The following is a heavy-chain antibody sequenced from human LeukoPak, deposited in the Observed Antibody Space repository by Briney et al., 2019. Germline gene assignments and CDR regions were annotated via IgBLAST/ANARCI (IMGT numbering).Heavy chain of an antibody. J-gene: IGHJ4*02. CDR2: ISSSSSTI. Sequence: GGSLRLSCAASGFTFSSYSMNWVRQAPGKGLEWVSYISSSSSTIYYADSVKGRFTISRDNAKNSLYLQMNSLRAEDTAVYYCARAGACGGDCYIDYWGQGTLATVSS. V-gene: IGHV3-48*01. CDR3: ARAGACGGDCYIDY. D-gene: IGHD2-21*01. CDR1: GFTFSSYS.